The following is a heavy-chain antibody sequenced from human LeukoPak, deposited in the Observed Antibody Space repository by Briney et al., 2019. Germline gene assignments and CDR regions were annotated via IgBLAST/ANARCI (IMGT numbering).Heavy chain of an antibody. D-gene: IGHD6-13*01. Sequence: GGSLRLSCAASGFTFSSYGMHWVRQAPGKGLEWVAFIRYDGSNKYYADSVKGRFTISRDNSKNTLYLQMNSLRAEDTAVYYCAKDRLPRYGIAAVDYWGQGTLVTVSS. V-gene: IGHV3-30*02. J-gene: IGHJ4*02. CDR2: IRYDGSNK. CDR1: GFTFSSYG. CDR3: AKDRLPRYGIAAVDY.